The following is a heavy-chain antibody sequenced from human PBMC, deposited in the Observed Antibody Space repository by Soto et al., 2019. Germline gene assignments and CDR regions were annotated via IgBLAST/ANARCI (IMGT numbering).Heavy chain of an antibody. V-gene: IGHV3-66*01. Sequence: GSLRLSCAASGFTVSSNYMSWVRQAPGKGLEWVSVIYSGGSTYYADSVKGRFTISRDNSKNTLYLQMNSLRAEDTAVYYCAREAKSGSYYYDYWGQGTLVTV. D-gene: IGHD1-26*01. CDR3: AREAKSGSYYYDY. CDR1: GFTVSSNY. J-gene: IGHJ4*02. CDR2: IYSGGST.